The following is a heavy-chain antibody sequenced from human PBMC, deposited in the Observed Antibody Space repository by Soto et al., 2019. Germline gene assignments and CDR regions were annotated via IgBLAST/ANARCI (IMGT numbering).Heavy chain of an antibody. CDR1: GFTFSSYG. J-gene: IGHJ4*02. Sequence: QVQLVESGGGVVQPGRSLRLSCAASGFTFSSYGMHWVRQAPGKGLEWVAVIWYDGSNKYYADSVKGRFTISRDNSKNRLYLKMNSLRAEDTAVYYCARAGAYCGGDCYPYYFDYWGQGTLVTVSS. D-gene: IGHD2-21*02. V-gene: IGHV3-33*01. CDR3: ARAGAYCGGDCYPYYFDY. CDR2: IWYDGSNK.